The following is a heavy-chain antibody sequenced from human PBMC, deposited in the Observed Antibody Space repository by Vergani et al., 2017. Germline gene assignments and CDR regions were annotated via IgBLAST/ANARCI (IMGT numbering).Heavy chain of an antibody. CDR1: GFTFSSYW. D-gene: IGHD5-12*01. CDR3: AREEGGYDYGYYFDY. Sequence: EVQLVESGGGLVQPGGSLRLSCAASGFTFSSYWMHWVRQAPGKGLVWVSRINSDGSSTSYADSVKGRFTISRDNSKNTLYLQMNSLRAEDTAVYYCAREEGGYDYGYYFDYWGQGTLVTVSS. V-gene: IGHV3-74*01. CDR2: INSDGSST. J-gene: IGHJ4*02.